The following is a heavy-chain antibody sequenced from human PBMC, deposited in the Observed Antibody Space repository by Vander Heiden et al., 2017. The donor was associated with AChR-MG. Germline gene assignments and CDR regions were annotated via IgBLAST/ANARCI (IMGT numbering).Heavy chain of an antibody. D-gene: IGHD4-17*01. CDR3: ARRWDYGDYASYWYFDL. CDR2: IYPGDSDT. V-gene: IGHV5-51*01. CDR1: GYSLTSYG. J-gene: IGHJ2*01. Sequence: EVQPVQSGAEVKKHGESPKISCKGSGYSLTSYGIGWVRQMPGKGLEWMGIIYPGDSDTRYSPSFQGQVTISADKSISTAYLQWSSLKASDTAMYYCARRWDYGDYASYWYFDLWGRGTLVTVSS.